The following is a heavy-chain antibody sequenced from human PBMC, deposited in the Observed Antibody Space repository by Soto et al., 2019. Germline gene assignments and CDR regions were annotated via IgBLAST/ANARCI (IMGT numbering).Heavy chain of an antibody. CDR1: GFTFSSYG. V-gene: IGHV3-33*01. CDR2: IWYDGSNK. D-gene: IGHD6-13*01. CDR3: ARDGQQLVRELFDY. J-gene: IGHJ4*02. Sequence: QVQLVESGGGVVQPGRSLRLSCAASGFTFSSYGMHWVRQAPGKGLEWVAVIWYDGSNKYYADSVKGRFTISRDNSKNPLYLQMNSLRAEDTAVYYCARDGQQLVRELFDYWGQGTLVTVSS.